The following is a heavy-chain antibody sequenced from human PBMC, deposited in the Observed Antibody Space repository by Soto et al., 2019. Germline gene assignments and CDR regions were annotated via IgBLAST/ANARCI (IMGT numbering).Heavy chain of an antibody. Sequence: GGSLRLSCAASGFTFSSYGMHWVRQAPGKGLEWVAVIWYDGSNKYYADSVKGRFTISRDNSKNTLYLQMNSLRAEDTAVYYWARDARRFLEWLSPFDYWGQGTLVTVPS. CDR1: GFTFSSYG. V-gene: IGHV3-33*01. J-gene: IGHJ4*02. D-gene: IGHD3-3*01. CDR3: ARDARRFLEWLSPFDY. CDR2: IWYDGSNK.